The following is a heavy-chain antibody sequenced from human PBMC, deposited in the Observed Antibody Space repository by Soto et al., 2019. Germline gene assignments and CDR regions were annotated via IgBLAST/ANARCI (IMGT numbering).Heavy chain of an antibody. CDR2: IYWDDDK. CDR3: AHSPSDDYIWGSYRTNVPFDY. D-gene: IGHD3-16*02. CDR1: GFSLSTSGVG. V-gene: IGHV2-5*02. J-gene: IGHJ4*02. Sequence: ESGPTLVNPTQTLTLTCTFSGFSLSTSGVGVGWIRQPPGKALEWLALIYWDDDKRYSPSLKSRLTITKDTSKNQVVLTMTNMDPVDTATYYCAHSPSDDYIWGSYRTNVPFDYWGQGTLVTVSS.